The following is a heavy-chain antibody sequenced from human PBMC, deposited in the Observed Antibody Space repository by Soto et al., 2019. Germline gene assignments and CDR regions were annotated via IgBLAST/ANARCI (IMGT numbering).Heavy chain of an antibody. CDR1: GGSISSSSYY. J-gene: IGHJ3*02. CDR3: ARQGWDAFDI. D-gene: IGHD2-15*01. CDR2: IYYSGST. V-gene: IGHV4-39*01. Sequence: SETLSLTCTASGGSISSSSYYWGWIRQPPGKGLEWIGSIYYSGSTYYNPSLKSRVTISVDTSKNQFSLKLSSVTAADTAVYYCARQGWDAFDIWGQGTMVTVSS.